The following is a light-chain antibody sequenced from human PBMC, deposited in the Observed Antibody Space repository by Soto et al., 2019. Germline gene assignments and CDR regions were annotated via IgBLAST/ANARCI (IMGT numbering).Light chain of an antibody. Sequence: DIQMTQSPSSLSASVGERVIITCRASQSISRYLNWYQRKPGRAPKLLVYAASNLQSGVPSRFSGSGSETDFTLTINSLQPEDFVTYYCQQSYVIPWTFGQGTEVEVK. CDR3: QQSYVIPWT. J-gene: IGKJ1*01. CDR2: AAS. CDR1: QSISRY. V-gene: IGKV1-39*01.